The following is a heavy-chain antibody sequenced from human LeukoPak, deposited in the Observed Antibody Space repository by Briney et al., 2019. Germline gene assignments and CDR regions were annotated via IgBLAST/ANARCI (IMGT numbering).Heavy chain of an antibody. CDR2: VYSSGSS. CDR1: GGSMSSYY. V-gene: IGHV4-4*07. CDR3: AKGPDYDYVWGSYRLDY. J-gene: IGHJ4*02. Sequence: SETLSLTCTVSGGSMSSYYWSWIRQPAGKGLEWIGRVYSSGSSNYNPSLKSRVTISVDTSKNQFSLKLSSVTAADTAVYYCAKGPDYDYVWGSYRLDYWGQGTLVTVSS. D-gene: IGHD3-16*02.